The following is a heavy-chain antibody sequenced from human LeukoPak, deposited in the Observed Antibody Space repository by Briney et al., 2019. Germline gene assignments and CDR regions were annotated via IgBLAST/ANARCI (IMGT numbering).Heavy chain of an antibody. CDR1: GLTFSRHP. J-gene: IGHJ4*02. Sequence: PGGSLRLSCAASGLTFSRHPMNWVRQAPGKGPEYVSSITTDGLFTYYANSVKGRFTISRDNAKNSLYLQMSSLRAEDTAVYYCATEGVVAPSGAGSYFDYWGQGVLVTVSS. CDR2: ITTDGLFT. D-gene: IGHD5-12*01. CDR3: ATEGVVAPSGAGSYFDY. V-gene: IGHV3-21*01.